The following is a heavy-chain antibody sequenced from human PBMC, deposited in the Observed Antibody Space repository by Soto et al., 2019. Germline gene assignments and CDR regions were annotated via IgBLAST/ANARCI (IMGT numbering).Heavy chain of an antibody. CDR2: ISAYNGNT. CDR3: ARSPGSGRSRGSFYYFDY. CDR1: GYTFTSYG. V-gene: IGHV1-18*01. Sequence: ASVKVSCKYSGYTFTSYGISWVRQAPGQGLEWMGWISAYNGNTNYAQKLQGRVTMTTDTSTSTAYMELRSLRSDDTAVYYCARSPGSGRSRGSFYYFDYWGQGALVTVSS. J-gene: IGHJ4*02. D-gene: IGHD1-26*01.